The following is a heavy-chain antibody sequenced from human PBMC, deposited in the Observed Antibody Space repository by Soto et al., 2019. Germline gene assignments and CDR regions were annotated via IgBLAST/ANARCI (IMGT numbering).Heavy chain of an antibody. D-gene: IGHD2-8*01. CDR3: ARDGINGNGMFDWFDP. Sequence: ASVKVSCKTSGYTFTNFGITWVRQAPGQGLEWMGWVTTDKGKTTYAQKFQGRVTMTTDDSMSTLYLHMSSLRAEDTAMYYCARDGINGNGMFDWFDPWGHGTLVTVSS. J-gene: IGHJ5*02. CDR2: VTTDKGKT. V-gene: IGHV1-18*01. CDR1: GYTFTNFG.